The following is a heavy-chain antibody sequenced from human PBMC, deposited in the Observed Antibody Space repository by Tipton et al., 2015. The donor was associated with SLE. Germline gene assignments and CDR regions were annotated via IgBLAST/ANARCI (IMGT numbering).Heavy chain of an antibody. Sequence: LRLSCAVYGGSFSGYYWSWIRQPPGKGLEWIGEINHSGYTNYNLSLKSRVTISVDTSRNQFSLKLSSVTAADTAVYYCARATDCSGGRCYSAYYYYYGMDVWGQGTTVTVSS. CDR3: ARATDCSGGRCYSAYYYYYGMDV. J-gene: IGHJ6*02. CDR1: GGSFSGYY. D-gene: IGHD2-15*01. CDR2: INHSGYT. V-gene: IGHV4-34*01.